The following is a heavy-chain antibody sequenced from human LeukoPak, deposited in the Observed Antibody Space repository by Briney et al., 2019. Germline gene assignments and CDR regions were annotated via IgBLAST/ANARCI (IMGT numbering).Heavy chain of an antibody. CDR1: GGSFSGYY. V-gene: IGHV4-59*08. CDR2: IYYSGST. Sequence: SETLSLTCAVYGGSFSGYYWSWIRQPPGKGLEWIGYIYYSGSTNYNPSLKSRVTISVDTSKNQFSLKLSSVTAADTAVYYCAKLTPSDPLYSGYDWVDIWGQGTMVTVSS. CDR3: AKLTPSDPLYSGYDWVDI. J-gene: IGHJ3*02. D-gene: IGHD5-12*01.